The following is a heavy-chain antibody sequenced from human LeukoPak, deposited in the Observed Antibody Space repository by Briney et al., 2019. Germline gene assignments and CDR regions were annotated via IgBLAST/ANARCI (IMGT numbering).Heavy chain of an antibody. CDR2: ITGSSDSI. Sequence: GGSLRLSCAASGISFRSYGMHWVRQAPGKGLEWVSPITGSSDSIYYADSVKGRFTISRDNAKNSVYLQMNSLRAEDTAVYYCARLVCSTTPCYGKFYFDSWGQGTLVPVSS. D-gene: IGHD2-2*01. V-gene: IGHV3-21*01. J-gene: IGHJ4*02. CDR3: ARLVCSTTPCYGKFYFDS. CDR1: GISFRSYG.